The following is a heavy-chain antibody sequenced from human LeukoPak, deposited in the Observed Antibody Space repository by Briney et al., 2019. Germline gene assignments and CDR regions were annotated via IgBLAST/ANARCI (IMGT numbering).Heavy chain of an antibody. J-gene: IGHJ5*02. CDR3: ARDPSGVSWFDP. V-gene: IGHV4-59*12. CDR1: GGSISSYY. D-gene: IGHD1-14*01. CDR2: IYYSGST. Sequence: SETLSLTCTVSGGSISSYYWSWIRQPPGKGLEWIGYIYYSGSTNYNPSLKSRVTMSVDTSKNQFSLKLSSVTAADTAVYYCARDPSGVSWFDPWGQGTLVTVSS.